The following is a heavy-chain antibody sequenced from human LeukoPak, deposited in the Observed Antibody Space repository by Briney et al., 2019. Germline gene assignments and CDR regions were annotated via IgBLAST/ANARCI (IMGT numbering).Heavy chain of an antibody. V-gene: IGHV1-24*01. CDR3: ATAGRRYCSSTSCYLDY. Sequence: ASVKVSCKVSGYTLTELSMHWVRQAPGKGREWMGGFDPEDGETIYAQKFQGRVTMTEDTSTDTAYMELSSLRSEDTAVYYCATAGRRYCSSTSCYLDYWGQGTLVTVSS. CDR2: FDPEDGET. CDR1: GYTLTELS. D-gene: IGHD2-2*01. J-gene: IGHJ4*02.